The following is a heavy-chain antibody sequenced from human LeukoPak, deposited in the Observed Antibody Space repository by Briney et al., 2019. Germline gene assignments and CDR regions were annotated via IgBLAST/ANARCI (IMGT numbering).Heavy chain of an antibody. CDR3: AKAPVTTCRGAYCYPFDY. Sequence: PGRSLRLSCAASGFTFSSYGMRWVRQAPGKGLEWVSAISGSGGTTYYADSVKGRFTISRDSSKNTLFLQMNRLRPEDAAVYYCAKAPVTTCRGAYCYPFDYWGQGTLVTVSS. J-gene: IGHJ4*02. D-gene: IGHD2-21*01. CDR2: ISGSGGTT. CDR1: GFTFSSYG. V-gene: IGHV3-23*01.